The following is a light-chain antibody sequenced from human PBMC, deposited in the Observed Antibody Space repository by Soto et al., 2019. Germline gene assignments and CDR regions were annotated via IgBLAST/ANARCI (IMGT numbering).Light chain of an antibody. CDR3: QQRSNWWWT. CDR2: DAS. CDR1: QSVSSY. V-gene: IGKV3-11*01. J-gene: IGKJ4*01. Sequence: PGERATLSCRASQSVSSYLAWYQQKPGQAPRLLIYDASNRATGIPARFSGSGSGTDFTLTISSLEPEDFAVYYCQQRSNWWWTFGGGTKVEIK.